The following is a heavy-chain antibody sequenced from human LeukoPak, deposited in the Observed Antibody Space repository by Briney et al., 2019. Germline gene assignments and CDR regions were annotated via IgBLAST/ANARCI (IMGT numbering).Heavy chain of an antibody. V-gene: IGHV4-38-2*01. Sequence: SETLSLTCVVSGYSITNAYYWGWIRQPPGRGLEWIGIISHSGSTYYNPSLKSRVRFSIDTSRNEFSLNLDSVTAADTAYYHCARIPAGVTIGRFDDWGQGTLVTVSS. J-gene: IGHJ4*02. CDR1: GYSITNAYY. CDR2: ISHSGST. CDR3: ARIPAGVTIGRFDD. D-gene: IGHD3-10*01.